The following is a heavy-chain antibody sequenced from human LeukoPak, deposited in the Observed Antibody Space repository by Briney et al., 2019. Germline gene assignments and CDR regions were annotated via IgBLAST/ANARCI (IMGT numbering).Heavy chain of an antibody. CDR3: ARGSHSGSYWDYYYYGMDV. CDR1: GYTFTSYY. D-gene: IGHD1-26*01. CDR2: INPSGGST. Sequence: GASVKVSCKASGYTFTSYYMHWVRQAPGQGLEWMGIINPSGGSTSYAQKFQGRVTMTRDTSTSTVYMELSSLRSEDTAVYYCARGSHSGSYWDYYYYGMDVWGQGTTVTVSS. J-gene: IGHJ6*02. V-gene: IGHV1-46*01.